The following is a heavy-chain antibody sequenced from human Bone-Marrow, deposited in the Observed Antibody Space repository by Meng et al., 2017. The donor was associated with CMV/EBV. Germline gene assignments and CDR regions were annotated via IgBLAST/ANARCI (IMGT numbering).Heavy chain of an antibody. J-gene: IGHJ4*02. CDR1: GFTFSSYA. Sequence: GESLKISCAASGFTFSSYAMHWVRQAPGKGLEWVAVISYDGSTKYYADSVKGRFTISRDNSKNTLYLQMNSLRAEDTAVYYCARDPNWHEGCFWSGNYFDYWGQGTLVTVSS. V-gene: IGHV3-30*04. D-gene: IGHD3-3*01. CDR3: ARDPNWHEGCFWSGNYFDY. CDR2: ISYDGSTK.